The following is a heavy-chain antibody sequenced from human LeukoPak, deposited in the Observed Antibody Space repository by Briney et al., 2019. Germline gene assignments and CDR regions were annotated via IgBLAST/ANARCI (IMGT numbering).Heavy chain of an antibody. D-gene: IGHD1-26*01. CDR3: ARDGIVGATGPFDY. CDR1: GYTFTNYG. V-gene: IGHV1-18*01. Sequence: GASVKVSCKASGYTFTNYGITWVRQAPGQGLEWMGWVSAYNGDTQFAEKFQDRVTMTTDTSTSTAYMELRGLRSDDTAVYYCARDGIVGATGPFDYWGQGTLVTVSS. J-gene: IGHJ4*02. CDR2: VSAYNGDT.